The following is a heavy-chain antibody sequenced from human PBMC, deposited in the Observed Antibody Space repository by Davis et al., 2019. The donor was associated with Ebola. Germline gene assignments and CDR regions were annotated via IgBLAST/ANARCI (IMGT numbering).Heavy chain of an antibody. D-gene: IGHD1-14*01. Sequence: MPGGSLRLSCTVSGGSISSSSYYWGWIRQPPGKGLEWIGSIYYSGSTYYNPSLKSRVTISVDTSKNQFSLKLSSVTAADTAVYYCASPERFDYWGQGTLVTVSS. V-gene: IGHV4-39*01. CDR2: IYYSGST. CDR3: ASPERFDY. CDR1: GGSISSSSYY. J-gene: IGHJ4*02.